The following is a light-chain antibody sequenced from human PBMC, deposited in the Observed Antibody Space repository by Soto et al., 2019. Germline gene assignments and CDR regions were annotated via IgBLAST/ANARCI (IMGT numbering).Light chain of an antibody. Sequence: QSVLTQPASVSGSPGQSITISCTGTSSDVGGYNYVSWYQHHPGKAPKLMLYEVSTRPSGISNRFSGSKSGNTASLTISGLQAEDEADYYCSSYTSSSTVVFGGGTKLTVL. V-gene: IGLV2-14*01. J-gene: IGLJ2*01. CDR1: SSDVGGYNY. CDR3: SSYTSSSTVV. CDR2: EVS.